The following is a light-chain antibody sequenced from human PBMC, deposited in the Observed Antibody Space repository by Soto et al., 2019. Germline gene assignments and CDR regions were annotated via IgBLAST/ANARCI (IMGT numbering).Light chain of an antibody. Sequence: QTVVTQPPSVSGAPGQRVTISCTGSSSNIGAGYDVHWYQQLPGTAPKLLIYGNSNRPSGVPDRFSGSKSGTSASLAITGLQAEDEADCYCQSYDSSLSGSVFGGGTKVTVL. V-gene: IGLV1-40*01. J-gene: IGLJ2*01. CDR2: GNS. CDR3: QSYDSSLSGSV. CDR1: SSNIGAGYD.